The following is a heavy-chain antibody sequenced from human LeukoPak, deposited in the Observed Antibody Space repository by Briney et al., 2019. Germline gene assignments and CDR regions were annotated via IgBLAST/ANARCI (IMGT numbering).Heavy chain of an antibody. D-gene: IGHD3-3*01. Sequence: SETLSLTCAVYGGSFTDYYWSWIRQPPGKGLEWIGEINHSGSTNYNPSLKSRVTISVDTSKNQFSLKLSSVTAADTAVYYCARGYYDFWSGYPKTPGPRTYYYYMDVWGKGTTVTVSS. CDR3: ARGYYDFWSGYPKTPGPRTYYYYMDV. V-gene: IGHV4-34*01. CDR2: INHSGST. J-gene: IGHJ6*03. CDR1: GGSFTDYY.